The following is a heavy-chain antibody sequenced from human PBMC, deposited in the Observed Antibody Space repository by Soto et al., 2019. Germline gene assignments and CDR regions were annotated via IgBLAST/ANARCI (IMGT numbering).Heavy chain of an antibody. V-gene: IGHV1-18*01. CDR1: GYTFASYA. CDR2: ISAYNGNT. J-gene: IGHJ4*02. Sequence: QVQLVQSGAEVKKPGASVKVSCKASGYTFASYAISWMRQAPGQGLEWMGWISAYNGNTNYAQKLQGRVTMTTDTGTSTAYMELRSLRSADTAVYYCARDPPPPDYWGQGTLVTVSS. CDR3: ARDPPPPDY.